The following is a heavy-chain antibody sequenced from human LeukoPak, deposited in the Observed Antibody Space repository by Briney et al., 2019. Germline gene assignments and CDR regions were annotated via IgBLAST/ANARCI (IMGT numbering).Heavy chain of an antibody. D-gene: IGHD5-24*01. CDR1: GFTFSSYG. V-gene: IGHV3-30*02. J-gene: IGHJ4*02. CDR2: IRYDGSNK. CDR3: AKDDNWAFDY. Sequence: QAGGSLRLSCAASGFTFSSYGMHWVRQAPGKGLEWVAFIRYDGSNKYYTDSVKGRFTISRDNSKNTLYLQMNSLRAEDTAVYYCAKDDNWAFDYWGQGALVSVSS.